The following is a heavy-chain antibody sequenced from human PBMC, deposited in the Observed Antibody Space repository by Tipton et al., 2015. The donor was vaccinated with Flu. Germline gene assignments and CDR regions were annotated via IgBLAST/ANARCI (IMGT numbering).Heavy chain of an antibody. CDR2: ISYDGTNE. CDR3: ARENWEKKAAFDI. J-gene: IGHJ3*02. CDR1: GFTFSDYA. D-gene: IGHD1-26*01. Sequence: SLRLSCAASGFTFSDYALDWVRQAPGKGLEWVAIISYDGTNEYSADSVRGRFTISRDNSKNTLNLQMSSLRLEDTAVFYCARENWEKKAAFDIWGQGTLVTVSS. V-gene: IGHV3-30*04.